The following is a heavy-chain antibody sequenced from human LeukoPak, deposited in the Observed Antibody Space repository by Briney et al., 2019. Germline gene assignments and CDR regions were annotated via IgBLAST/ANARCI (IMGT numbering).Heavy chain of an antibody. CDR1: GFTFSSYA. CDR2: ISGSGGST. CDR3: AKEPAYCSSTSCFYFDY. V-gene: IGHV3-23*01. Sequence: GGSLRLSCAASGFTFSSYAMSWVRQAPGKGLEWVSAISGSGGSTYYADSVKGRFTISRDNSKNTLYLQMNSLRAEDTAVYYCAKEPAYCSSTSCFYFDYWGQGTLVPVSS. D-gene: IGHD2-2*01. J-gene: IGHJ4*02.